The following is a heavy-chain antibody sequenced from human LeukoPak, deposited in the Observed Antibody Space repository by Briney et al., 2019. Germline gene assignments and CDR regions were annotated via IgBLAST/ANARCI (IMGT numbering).Heavy chain of an antibody. CDR1: GFTFSSYS. CDR2: ISSSSSTI. D-gene: IGHD3-3*01. J-gene: IGHJ3*02. Sequence: GGSLRLSCAASGFTFSSYSMNWVRQAPGKGLEWVSYISSSSSTIYYADSVKGRFTISRDNAKNSLYLQMNSLRAEDTAVYYCAREDFWSGHNLIWGQGTMVTVSS. CDR3: AREDFWSGHNLI. V-gene: IGHV3-48*01.